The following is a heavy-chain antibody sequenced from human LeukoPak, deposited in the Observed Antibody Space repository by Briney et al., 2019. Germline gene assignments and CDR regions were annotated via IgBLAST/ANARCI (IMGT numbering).Heavy chain of an antibody. CDR2: MNPNSGNT. D-gene: IGHD4-23*01. Sequence: GASVKVSCKASGYTYTSYDINWVRQATGRGLEWMGWMNPNSGNTGYAQKFQGRVTITRNTSISTAYMELSSLRSEDTAVYYCAGATVVTPIELDPWGQGTLVTVSS. J-gene: IGHJ5*02. CDR1: GYTYTSYD. V-gene: IGHV1-8*03. CDR3: AGATVVTPIELDP.